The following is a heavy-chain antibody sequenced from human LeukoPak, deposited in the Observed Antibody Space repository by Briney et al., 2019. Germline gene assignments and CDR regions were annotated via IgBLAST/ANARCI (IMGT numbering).Heavy chain of an antibody. V-gene: IGHV1-18*01. CDR2: ISAYNGNT. J-gene: IGHJ6*02. Sequence: GASVKVSCKASGYTFTTYGISWVRQAPGQGLEWMGWISAYNGNTNYAQKLQGKVTMTTDTSTSTAYMELRSLRSDDTAVCYCARDRLRGYYYYGMDVWGQGTTVTVSS. CDR3: ARDRLRGYYYYGMDV. CDR1: GYTFTTYG. D-gene: IGHD4-17*01.